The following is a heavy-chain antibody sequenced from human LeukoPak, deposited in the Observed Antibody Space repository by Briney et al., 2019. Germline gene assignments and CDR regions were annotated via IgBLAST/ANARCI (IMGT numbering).Heavy chain of an antibody. CDR2: IIPIFGTA. CDR3: ARIEPYGDGNFDY. CDR1: GGTFSSYA. V-gene: IGHV1-69*13. Sequence: GASVKVSCKASGGTFSSYAISWVRQAPGQGLEWMGGIIPIFGTANYAQKFQGRVTITADESTSTAYMELSSLRSEDTAVYYCARIEPYGDGNFDYWGQGTLVTVSS. D-gene: IGHD4-17*01. J-gene: IGHJ4*02.